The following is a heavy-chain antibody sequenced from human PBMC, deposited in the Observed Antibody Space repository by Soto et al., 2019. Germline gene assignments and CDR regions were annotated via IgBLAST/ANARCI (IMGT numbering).Heavy chain of an antibody. CDR1: GFSFTTAGVA. V-gene: IGHV2-5*01. Sequence: ESGPTLVNPTQTLTLTCTFSGFSFTTAGVAVGWIRQTPGGALEWLTPIYYNDDRRVSPSLKTRLTITGDTSKNQVVLSLTNVDPGDTATYFCAHSDGGYEIIYFDFWGQGIPVTVSS. J-gene: IGHJ4*02. CDR3: AHSDGGYEIIYFDF. CDR2: IYYNDDR. D-gene: IGHD5-12*01.